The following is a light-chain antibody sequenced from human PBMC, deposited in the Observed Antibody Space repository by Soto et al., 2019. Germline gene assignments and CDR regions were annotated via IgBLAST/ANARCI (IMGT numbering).Light chain of an antibody. Sequence: EVVMTQSPATLSVSPGERATLSCRVSQSVRSNLAWYQQEPGRAPRLLIYGASTRATGIPARFSGSGSGTEFTLTINSLQSEDFAVYYCQQYNNWPRTFGQGTKVDNK. CDR2: GAS. J-gene: IGKJ1*01. CDR3: QQYNNWPRT. V-gene: IGKV3-15*01. CDR1: QSVRSN.